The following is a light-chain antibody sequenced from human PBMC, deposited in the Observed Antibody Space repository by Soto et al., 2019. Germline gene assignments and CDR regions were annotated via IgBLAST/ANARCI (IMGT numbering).Light chain of an antibody. J-gene: IGLJ2*01. V-gene: IGLV2-11*01. CDR3: CSYAGSYVV. CDR1: SSDVGGYNY. CDR2: DVS. Sequence: QSALTQPRSVSGSPGQSVTISCTGTSSDVGGYNYVSWYQQHPGKAPKLMIYDVSKRPSGVHDRFSGSKSGNTASLTISGLQAEDEADYYCCSYAGSYVVFGGGTKRTVL.